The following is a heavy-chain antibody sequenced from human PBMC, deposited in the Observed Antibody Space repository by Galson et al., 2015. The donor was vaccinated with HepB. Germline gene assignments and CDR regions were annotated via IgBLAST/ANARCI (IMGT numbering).Heavy chain of an antibody. CDR1: GYTFNNFD. CDR3: ARPSHTAGYYYYGMDV. J-gene: IGHJ6*02. Sequence: SVKVSCKASGYTFNNFDINWVRQATGQGLEWMGWMNPNSGNTGYAQKFLGRVTMTRNTSISTAYMELTGLRSEDTAMYYCARPSHTAGYYYYGMDVWGQGTTVTVFS. CDR2: MNPNSGNT. D-gene: IGHD5-18*01. V-gene: IGHV1-8*01.